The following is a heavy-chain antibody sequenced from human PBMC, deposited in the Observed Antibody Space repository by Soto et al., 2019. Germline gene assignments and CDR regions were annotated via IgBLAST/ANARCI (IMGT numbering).Heavy chain of an antibody. J-gene: IGHJ4*02. CDR2: MSSDGSST. CDR3: ARGTVRDHDFGDH. Sequence: EVQLVESGGDLVQPGGSLRLSCAASDFTFSTYWMHWVRQVPGKGPEWVSRMSSDGSSTAYADSVRGRFIISRDNAKNTLYLQMNSLRVDDTAVYYCARGTVRDHDFGDHWGLGTLVAVSS. V-gene: IGHV3-74*01. CDR1: DFTFSTYW. D-gene: IGHD4-17*01.